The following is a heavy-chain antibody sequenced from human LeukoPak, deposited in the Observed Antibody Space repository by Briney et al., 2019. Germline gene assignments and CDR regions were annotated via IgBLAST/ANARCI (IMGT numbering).Heavy chain of an antibody. CDR2: INYSGSP. CDR1: GGSVSSTTYY. J-gene: IGHJ4*02. CDR3: ARYVVYGSGKYYFDY. D-gene: IGHD3-10*01. Sequence: PSETLSLTCTVSGGSVSSTTYYWSWLRQPPGKGLDWIASINYSGSPYYNPSLKSRVTISVDTSENQFPLKLSSVTAANTAVYYCARYVVYGSGKYYFDYWGQGTLVTVSS. V-gene: IGHV4-39*01.